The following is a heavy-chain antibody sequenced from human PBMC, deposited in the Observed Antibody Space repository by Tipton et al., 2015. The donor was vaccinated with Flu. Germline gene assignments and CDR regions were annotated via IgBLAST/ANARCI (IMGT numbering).Heavy chain of an antibody. J-gene: IGHJ3*02. D-gene: IGHD6-19*01. CDR2: IFPGNSDT. V-gene: IGHV5-51*03. CDR1: GYSFTTYW. CDR3: AAAVAAYAFDI. Sequence: QLVQSGAEMKKPGESLKISCKGSGYSFTTYWIHWVRQMPGKELEWMGSIFPGNSDTRYSPSFQGQVTMSADKSISTAYLQWSRLTASDTGMYYCAAAVAAYAFDIWGKGTMVTVSS.